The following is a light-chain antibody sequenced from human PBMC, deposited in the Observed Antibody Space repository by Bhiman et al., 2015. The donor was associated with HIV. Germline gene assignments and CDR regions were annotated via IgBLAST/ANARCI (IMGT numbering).Light chain of an antibody. V-gene: IGLV2-14*01. CDR2: DLS. J-gene: IGLJ2*01. Sequence: QSALTQPASVSGSPGQSITISCTGTSSDVGGYNYVSWYQQHPGKAPKLMIYDLSKRPSGVSNRFSGSKSGNTASLTISGLQAEDEADYYCTSYTSSSTSVVFGGGTKLTVL. CDR1: SSDVGGYNY. CDR3: TSYTSSSTSVV.